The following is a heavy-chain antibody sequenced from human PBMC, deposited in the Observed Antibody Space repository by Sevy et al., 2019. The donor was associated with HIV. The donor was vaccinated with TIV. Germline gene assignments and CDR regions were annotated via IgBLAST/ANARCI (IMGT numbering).Heavy chain of an antibody. CDR3: ARGSVAARRYFDY. CDR2: ISSSSYI. J-gene: IGHJ4*02. CDR1: GFTFSSYS. Sequence: GGSLRLSCAASGFTFSSYSMNWVRQAPGKGLEWVSSISSSSYIYYADSVKGRFTISRDNAKNSLYLQMNSLRAEDTAVYYCARGSVAARRYFDYWGQGTLVTVSS. V-gene: IGHV3-21*01. D-gene: IGHD6-6*01.